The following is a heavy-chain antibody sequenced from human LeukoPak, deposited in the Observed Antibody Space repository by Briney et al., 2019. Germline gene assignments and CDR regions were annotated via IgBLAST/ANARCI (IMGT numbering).Heavy chain of an antibody. CDR1: GFTFSSYA. CDR2: ISYDGSNK. V-gene: IGHV3-30-3*01. CDR3: ARVRSSSSDGGY. Sequence: GGSLRLSCAASGFTFSSYAMHWVRQASGKGLEWVAVISYDGSNKYYADSVKGRFTIPRDNSKNTLYLQMNSLRAEDTAVYYCARVRSSSSDGGYWGQGTLVTVSS. D-gene: IGHD6-6*01. J-gene: IGHJ4*02.